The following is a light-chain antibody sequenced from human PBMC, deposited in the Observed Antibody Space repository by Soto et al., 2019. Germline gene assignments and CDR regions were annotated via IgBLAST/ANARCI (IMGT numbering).Light chain of an antibody. V-gene: IGKV3D-20*02. Sequence: EIVLTPSPGTLSLSPGERATLSCRASQSVSNTYLAWYQQKPGEAPRLLIYDASSRATGIPDRFSGSGSGTVFTLTSSSLAPEDFAVYYCQQRSDWPSFGQGTQLEIK. CDR1: QSVSNTY. J-gene: IGKJ5*01. CDR2: DAS. CDR3: QQRSDWPS.